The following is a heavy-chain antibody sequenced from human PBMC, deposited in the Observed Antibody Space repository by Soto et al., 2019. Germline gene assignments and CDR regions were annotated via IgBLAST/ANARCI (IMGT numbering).Heavy chain of an antibody. J-gene: IGHJ3*02. CDR2: ISAYNGNT. Sequence: QVQLVQSGAEVKKPGASVKVSCKASGYTFTSYGISWVRQAPGQGLEWMGWISAYNGNTNYAQKLQGRVTMTTDTXTXXAYMELRSLRSDDTAVYYCARVIAAAGSAGDAFDIWGQGTMVTVSS. V-gene: IGHV1-18*01. CDR3: ARVIAAAGSAGDAFDI. D-gene: IGHD6-13*01. CDR1: GYTFTSYG.